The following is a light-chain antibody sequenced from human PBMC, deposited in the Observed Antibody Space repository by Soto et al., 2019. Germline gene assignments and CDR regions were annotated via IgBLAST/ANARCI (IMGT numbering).Light chain of an antibody. J-gene: IGLJ1*01. Sequence: QSALTQPASVSGSPGQSIAISCTGVRPDVDGYDYVSWYQQHPGQAPQLIIYDAYNRPSGVSHRFSGSKSGDTASLTISGLQAEDEADYYCTSYTSSTPFYVFGTGTKLTVL. V-gene: IGLV2-14*03. CDR2: DAY. CDR3: TSYTSSTPFYV. CDR1: RPDVDGYDY.